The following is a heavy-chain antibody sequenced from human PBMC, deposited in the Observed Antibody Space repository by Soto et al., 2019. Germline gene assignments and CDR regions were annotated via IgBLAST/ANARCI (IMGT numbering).Heavy chain of an antibody. V-gene: IGHV1-58*02. CDR3: AAVERYFDWLSLTGGFDP. CDR1: GFTFTSSA. CDR2: IVVGSGNT. J-gene: IGHJ5*02. Sequence: ASVKVSCKASGFTFTSSAMQWVRQARGQRLEWIGWIVVGSGNTNYAQKFQERVTITRDMSTSTAYMELSSLRSEDTAVYYCAAVERYFDWLSLTGGFDPWGQGTLVTVSS. D-gene: IGHD3-9*01.